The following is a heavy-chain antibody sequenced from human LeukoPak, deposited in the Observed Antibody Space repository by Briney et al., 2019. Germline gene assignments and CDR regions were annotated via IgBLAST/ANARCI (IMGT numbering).Heavy chain of an antibody. CDR3: ARENGRRWYFDL. D-gene: IGHD1-1*01. V-gene: IGHV4-59*12. J-gene: IGHJ2*01. Sequence: SETLSLTCTVSGGSISSYYWSWIRQPPGKGLEWIGYIYYSGSTNYNPSLKSRVTISVDTSKNQFSLKLSSVTAADTAVYYCARENGRRWYFDLWGRGTLVTVSS. CDR2: IYYSGST. CDR1: GGSISSYY.